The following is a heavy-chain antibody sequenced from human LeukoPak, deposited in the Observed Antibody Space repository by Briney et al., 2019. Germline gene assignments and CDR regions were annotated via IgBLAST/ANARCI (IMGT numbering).Heavy chain of an antibody. J-gene: IGHJ5*02. CDR2: ISGSGGST. V-gene: IGHV3-23*01. Sequence: QPGGSLRLCCAASGFTFSSYAMSWVRQAAGKGLEWVSAISGSGGSTYYADSVKGRFTISRDNSKNTLYLQMNSLRAEDTAVYYCAKMVVTAIQGWFDPWGQGTLVTVSS. D-gene: IGHD2-21*02. CDR3: AKMVVTAIQGWFDP. CDR1: GFTFSSYA.